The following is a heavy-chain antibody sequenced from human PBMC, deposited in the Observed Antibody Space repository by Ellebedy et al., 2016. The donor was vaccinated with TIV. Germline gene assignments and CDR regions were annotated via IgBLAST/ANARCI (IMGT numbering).Heavy chain of an antibody. CDR3: ARFRYTSAWHLGHNGPDR. D-gene: IGHD6-19*01. V-gene: IGHV3-30*03. Sequence: GESLKISCAASGFTFSTYGMHWVRQAPGKGLEWVAVTSYDGTDKYYADSVKGRFTISRANAAHSLYLQHNSLRADDTAVYYCARFRYTSAWHLGHNGPDRWGQGTLVSVSS. J-gene: IGHJ5*02. CDR1: GFTFSTYG. CDR2: TSYDGTDK.